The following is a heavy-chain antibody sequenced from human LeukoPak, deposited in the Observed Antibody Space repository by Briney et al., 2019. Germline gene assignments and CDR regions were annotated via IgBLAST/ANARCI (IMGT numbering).Heavy chain of an antibody. CDR1: GFDLSPYT. CDR3: ARDVSPTSSYDGTTYYYDAHDY. Sequence: PGGSLRLSCSASGFDLSPYTMNWVRQAPGKGLEWVASISSSSTYMYYGDSVKGRFTISRDNAKNTLYLQMNSLRAEDTAVYYCARDVSPTSSYDGTTYYYDAHDYWGQGTLVTV. CDR2: ISSSSTYM. V-gene: IGHV3-21*01. D-gene: IGHD3-22*01. J-gene: IGHJ4*02.